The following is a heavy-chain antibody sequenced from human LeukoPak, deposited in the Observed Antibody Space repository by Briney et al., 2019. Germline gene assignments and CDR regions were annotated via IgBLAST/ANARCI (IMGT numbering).Heavy chain of an antibody. Sequence: PGGSLRLSCVASGFTVSNKYMSWVRQAPGKGLEWVSVLYNAGSTYYADSVKGRFTISRDNSKNTLYLQMYSLRAEDTAVYYCASGGGALDYYDSSGYFTTLDYWGQGTLVTVSS. CDR3: ASGGGALDYYDSSGYFTTLDY. CDR2: LYNAGST. CDR1: GFTVSNKY. D-gene: IGHD3-22*01. V-gene: IGHV3-53*01. J-gene: IGHJ4*02.